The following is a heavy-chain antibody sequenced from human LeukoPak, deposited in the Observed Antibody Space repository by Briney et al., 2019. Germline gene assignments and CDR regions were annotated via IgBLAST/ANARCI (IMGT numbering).Heavy chain of an antibody. Sequence: LGASVKVSCKVSGYTLTELSMHWVRQAPGKGLEWMGGFDPEDGETIYTQKFQGRVTMTEDTSTDTAYMELSSLRSEDTAVYYCATEVSSSPNYFDYWGQGTLSPSPQ. D-gene: IGHD6-6*01. CDR1: GYTLTELS. CDR3: ATEVSSSPNYFDY. J-gene: IGHJ4*02. V-gene: IGHV1-24*01. CDR2: FDPEDGET.